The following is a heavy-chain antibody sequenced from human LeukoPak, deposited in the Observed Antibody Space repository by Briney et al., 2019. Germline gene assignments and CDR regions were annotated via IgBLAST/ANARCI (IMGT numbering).Heavy chain of an antibody. Sequence: SQTLSLTCTVSGGSISSGDYYWSWIRQPPGKGLEWIGYIYYSGGTYYNPSLKSRVTISVDTSKNQFSLKLSSVTAADTAVYYCARFTVHYYDSSGYNDYWGQGTLVTVSS. J-gene: IGHJ4*02. CDR2: IYYSGGT. CDR1: GGSISSGDYY. CDR3: ARFTVHYYDSSGYNDY. D-gene: IGHD3-22*01. V-gene: IGHV4-30-4*01.